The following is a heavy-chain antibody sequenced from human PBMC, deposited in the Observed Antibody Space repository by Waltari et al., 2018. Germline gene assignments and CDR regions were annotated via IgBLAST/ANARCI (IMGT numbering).Heavy chain of an antibody. D-gene: IGHD6-13*01. CDR2: ISYDGSNK. CDR3: AKGPSAAGKDYGMDV. CDR1: GFTFSSYG. V-gene: IGHV3-30*18. Sequence: QVQLVESGGGGVQPGRSLRLSCAASGFTFSSYGMHWVRPAPGKGLEWGAVISYDGSNKYYADSVKGRFTISRDNSKNTLYLQMNSLRAEDTAVYYCAKGPSAAGKDYGMDVWGQGTTVTVSS. J-gene: IGHJ6*02.